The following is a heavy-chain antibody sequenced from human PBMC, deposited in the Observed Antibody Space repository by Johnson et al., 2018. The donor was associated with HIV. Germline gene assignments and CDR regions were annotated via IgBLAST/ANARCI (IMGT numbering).Heavy chain of an antibody. CDR1: GFTFNNYG. CDR2: LKSRTDGETA. J-gene: IGHJ3*02. V-gene: IGHV3-15*01. Sequence: MQLVESGGDVVQPGGSLRLSCAASGFTFNNYGMHWVRQAPGKGLEWVGRLKSRTDGETADYAAPVKGRFTISRDDSKNTLYLQMNSLKTEDTALYYCTTDVPGGPYYNAFDIWGQGTMVTVSS. D-gene: IGHD1-26*01. CDR3: TTDVPGGPYYNAFDI.